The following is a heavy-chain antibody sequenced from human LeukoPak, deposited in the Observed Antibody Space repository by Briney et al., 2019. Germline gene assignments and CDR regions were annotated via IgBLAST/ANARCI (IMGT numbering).Heavy chain of an antibody. CDR2: IHHGGST. D-gene: IGHD1-26*01. CDR3: ARVVGDYFDY. Sequence: PSQTLSLTCTVSGGSIISGGFYWSRMPPDPGKGPEWIGYIHHGGSTYYTPSLKSRVSISIDTSMNHFSLNLTSVTAADTAIYFCARVVGDYFDYWGQGTLVTVSS. CDR1: GGSIISGGFY. V-gene: IGHV4-31*03. J-gene: IGHJ4*02.